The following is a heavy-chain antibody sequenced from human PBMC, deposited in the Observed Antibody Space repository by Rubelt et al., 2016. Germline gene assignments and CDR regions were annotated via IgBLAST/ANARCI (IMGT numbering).Heavy chain of an antibody. CDR3: ARSDIVATITDY. V-gene: IGHV3-48*03. CDR1: GFTFSSYE. Sequence: EVQLVDSGGGLVQPGGSLRLSCAASGFTFSSYEMNWFRPAPGKGLGWVSYIISSGSTLYYAASVKGRFTISRDNAKNSLYLKMNSLRAEDTAVYYCARSDIVATITDYWGQGTLVTVSA. CDR2: IISSGSTL. J-gene: IGHJ4*02. D-gene: IGHD5-12*01.